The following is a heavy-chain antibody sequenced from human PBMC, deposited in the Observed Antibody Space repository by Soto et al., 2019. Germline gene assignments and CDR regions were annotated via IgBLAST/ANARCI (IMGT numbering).Heavy chain of an antibody. CDR2: ISNSGNT. CDR1: GGSISNNFYY. V-gene: IGHV4-61*05. D-gene: IGHD3-10*01. J-gene: IGHJ6*02. Sequence: SETLSLTCSVSGGSISNNFYYWAWIRQPPGKDLEWIGYISNSGNTAYNPSLNSRGTISVDKPKNQFSLKLSSVTAADTAVYYCTRRFSYGSGKYGIDLWGQGTTVTVSS. CDR3: TRRFSYGSGKYGIDL.